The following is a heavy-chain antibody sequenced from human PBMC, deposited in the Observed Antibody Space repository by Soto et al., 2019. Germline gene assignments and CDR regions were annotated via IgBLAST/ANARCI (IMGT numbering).Heavy chain of an antibody. J-gene: IGHJ4*02. CDR2: IYYRGNA. V-gene: IGHV4-39*01. D-gene: IGHD3-9*01. CDR1: DDSINSDKYY. CDR3: ARLEGLATISYYFDF. Sequence: QLQLQESGPGLVKPSETLSLTCSVSDDSINSDKYYWGWIRQPPGKGLEWIGSIYYRGNAYYNPSRQTRVTISQDKSRSQFSLKLNFVTAADSAVYFCARLEGLATISYYFDFWGPGALVTVSS.